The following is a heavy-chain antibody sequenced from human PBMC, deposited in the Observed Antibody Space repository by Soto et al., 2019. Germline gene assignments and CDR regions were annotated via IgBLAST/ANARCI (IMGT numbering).Heavy chain of an antibody. CDR2: IYYSGST. CDR1: GGSISSGGYY. J-gene: IGHJ6*02. V-gene: IGHV4-31*03. CDR3: ARDRRGYGDYGYYGMDV. Sequence: QVQLQESGPGLVKPSQTLSLTCTVSGGSISSGGYYWSWIRQHPGKGLEWIGYIYYSGSTYYNPSLKSRVTISVDTSKNQFSLKLSSVTAADTAVYYCARDRRGYGDYGYYGMDVWGQGTTVTVSS. D-gene: IGHD4-17*01.